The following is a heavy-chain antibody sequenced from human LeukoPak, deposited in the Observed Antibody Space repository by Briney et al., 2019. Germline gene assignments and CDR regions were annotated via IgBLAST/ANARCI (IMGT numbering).Heavy chain of an antibody. D-gene: IGHD6-6*01. V-gene: IGHV4-4*09. J-gene: IGHJ3*02. Sequence: SETLSLTCTVSGASISNSYWSWIRQSPGKGLEWIGYIYTSGGTNYNPSIMSRVTFSADTSRNQFSLNLYSVTAADTAVYYCARHPIEFGGSSSAFDIWAPGAMVTVSS. CDR1: GASISNSY. CDR3: ARHPIEFGGSSSAFDI. CDR2: IYTSGGT.